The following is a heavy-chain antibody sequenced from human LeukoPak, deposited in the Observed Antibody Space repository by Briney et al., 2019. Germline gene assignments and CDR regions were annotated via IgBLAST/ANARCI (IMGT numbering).Heavy chain of an antibody. CDR1: GGTFSSYA. D-gene: IGHD3-3*01. CDR2: IIPIFGTA. J-gene: IGHJ5*02. Sequence: SVKVSCKASGGTFSSYAISWVRQAPGQGLEWMGGIIPIFGTANYAQKFQGRVTITTDESTSTAYMGLSSLRSEDTAVYYCARYDFWSGYSQAWFDPWGQGTLVTVSS. CDR3: ARYDFWSGYSQAWFDP. V-gene: IGHV1-69*05.